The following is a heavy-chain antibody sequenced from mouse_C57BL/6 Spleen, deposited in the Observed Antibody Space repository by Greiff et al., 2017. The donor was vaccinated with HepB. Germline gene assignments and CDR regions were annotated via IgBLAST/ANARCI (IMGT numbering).Heavy chain of an antibody. J-gene: IGHJ3*01. V-gene: IGHV5-17*01. CDR1: GFTFSDYG. CDR3: ARRDGSRSSFAY. D-gene: IGHD1-1*01. CDR2: ISSGSSTI. Sequence: EVQLVESGGGLVKPGGSLKLSCAASGFTFSDYGMHWVRQAPEKGLEWVAYISSGSSTIYYADTVKGRFTISRDNAKNTLFLQMTSLRSEDTAMYYCARRDGSRSSFAYWGQGTLVTVSA.